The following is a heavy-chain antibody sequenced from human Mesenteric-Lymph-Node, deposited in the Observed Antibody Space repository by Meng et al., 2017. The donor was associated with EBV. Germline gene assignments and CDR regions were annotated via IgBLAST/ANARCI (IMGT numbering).Heavy chain of an antibody. CDR3: ARDLSGSRNRPFDY. Sequence: HEPWPGGGDPSAALPLTNAVSRGFDSSSTWWRWVRQPPGKGLEWIGEIYHSGSTNYNPYLKSRVTISVDQSKNQFSLKLSSVTAADTAVYYCARDLSGSRNRPFDYWGQGTLVTVSS. J-gene: IGHJ4*02. CDR1: RGFDSSSTW. V-gene: IGHV4-4*02. CDR2: IYHSGST. D-gene: IGHD3-10*01.